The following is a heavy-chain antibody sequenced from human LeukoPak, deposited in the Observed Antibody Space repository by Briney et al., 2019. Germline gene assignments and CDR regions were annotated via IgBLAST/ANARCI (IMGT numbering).Heavy chain of an antibody. CDR2: IIPIFGTA. Sequence: ASVKVSCKASGGTFSSYAISWVRQAPGQGLECMGGIIPIFGTANYAQKFQGRVTMTRNTSISTAYMELSSLRSEDTAVYYCARFNGRGVSNDYWGQGTLVTVSA. D-gene: IGHD3-10*01. J-gene: IGHJ4*02. CDR3: ARFNGRGVSNDY. CDR1: GGTFSSYA. V-gene: IGHV1-69*05.